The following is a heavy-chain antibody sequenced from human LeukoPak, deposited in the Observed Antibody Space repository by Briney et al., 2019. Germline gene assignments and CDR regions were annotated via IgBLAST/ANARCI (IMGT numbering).Heavy chain of an antibody. D-gene: IGHD3-22*01. CDR1: GFTFSSYE. CDR2: ISSSGSTI. V-gene: IGHV3-48*03. Sequence: GGSLRLSCAASGFTFSSYEMNWVRQAPGKGLEWVSYISSSGSTIYYADSVKGRFTISRDNAKNSLYLQMNSLRAEDTAVYYCARDYDSSGYDFDYWGQGTLVTVSS. CDR3: ARDYDSSGYDFDY. J-gene: IGHJ4*02.